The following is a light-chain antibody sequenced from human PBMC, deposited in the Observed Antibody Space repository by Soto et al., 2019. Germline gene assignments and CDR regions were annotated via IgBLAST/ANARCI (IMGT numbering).Light chain of an antibody. V-gene: IGLV2-14*01. CDR2: EVS. CDR1: SSDVGGYNY. CDR3: SSYTSSSTLYV. J-gene: IGLJ1*01. Sequence: LTQPASVSGSPGQSITISCTGTSSDVGGYNYVSWYQQHPGKAPKLIIYEVSNRPSGVSDRFSGSKSDNTASLTISGLQAEDEADYYCSSYTSSSTLYVFGSGTKVTVL.